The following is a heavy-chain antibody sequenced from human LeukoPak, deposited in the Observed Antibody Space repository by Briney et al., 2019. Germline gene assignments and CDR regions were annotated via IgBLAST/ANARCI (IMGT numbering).Heavy chain of an antibody. D-gene: IGHD3-22*01. CDR2: INHNGNVN. CDR1: GFTFSSYW. J-gene: IGHJ4*02. CDR3: AKDLAPSRYYYDSSGPFD. V-gene: IGHV3-7*03. Sequence: GGSLRLSCAASGFTFSSYWMNWARQAPGKGLEWVASINHNGNVNYYVDSVKGRFTISRDNAKNSLYLQMSNLRAEDTAVYYCAKDLAPSRYYYDSSGPFDWGQGTLVTVSS.